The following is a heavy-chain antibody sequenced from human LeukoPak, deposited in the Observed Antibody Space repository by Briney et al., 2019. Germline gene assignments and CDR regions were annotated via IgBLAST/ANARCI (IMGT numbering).Heavy chain of an antibody. CDR3: ARAGWWPRATNLNDAFDI. V-gene: IGHV3-20*04. Sequence: GGSLRLSCAASGFTFSSYGMSWVRQAPGKGLEWVSAISGSGGSTGYADSVKGRFTISRDNAKNSLYLQMNSLRAEDTALYYCARAGWWPRATNLNDAFDIWGQGTMVTVSS. D-gene: IGHD5-12*01. CDR1: GFTFSSYG. CDR2: ISGSGGST. J-gene: IGHJ3*02.